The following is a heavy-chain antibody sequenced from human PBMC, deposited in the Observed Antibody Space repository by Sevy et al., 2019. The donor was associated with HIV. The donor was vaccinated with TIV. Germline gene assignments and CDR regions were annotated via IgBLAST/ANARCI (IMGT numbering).Heavy chain of an antibody. CDR1: GYTFTSYG. D-gene: IGHD3-16*02. CDR3: ARVSTFGGVIANYYFDY. CDR2: ISAYNGNT. Sequence: ASVKVSCKASGYTFTSYGISWVRQAPGQGLEWMGWISAYNGNTNYAQELQGRVTMTTDTSTSTAYMELRSLRSDDTAVYYCARVSTFGGVIANYYFDYWGQGTLVTVSS. J-gene: IGHJ4*02. V-gene: IGHV1-18*04.